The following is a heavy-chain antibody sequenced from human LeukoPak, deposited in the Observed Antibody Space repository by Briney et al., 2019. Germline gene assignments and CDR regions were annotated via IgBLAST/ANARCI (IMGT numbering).Heavy chain of an antibody. D-gene: IGHD3-10*01. Sequence: GGTLRLSCEASGFTFSNFGFHWVRQAPGKGLEWVAFIRYDESNKYYADSVKGRFTISKDNSKNTLHLQMNSLRAEDTAVYYCAKVRSVLWFGIFDYWGQGTLVTVSS. V-gene: IGHV3-30*02. CDR1: GFTFSNFG. J-gene: IGHJ4*02. CDR2: IRYDESNK. CDR3: AKVRSVLWFGIFDY.